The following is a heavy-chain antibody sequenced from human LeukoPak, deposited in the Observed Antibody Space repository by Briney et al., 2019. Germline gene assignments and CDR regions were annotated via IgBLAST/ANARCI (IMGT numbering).Heavy chain of an antibody. CDR3: ARGGSSWDNYYYDYGMDV. J-gene: IGHJ6*02. Sequence: SETLSLTCIVSGGSLSSYSWSWIRQPAGKGLEWIGRIYTSGSTNYNPSLKSRVTITVDTSKTQFSLKLSSVTAADTAVYYCARGGSSWDNYYYDYGMDVWGQGTTVTVSS. D-gene: IGHD6-13*01. V-gene: IGHV4-4*07. CDR2: IYTSGST. CDR1: GGSLSSYS.